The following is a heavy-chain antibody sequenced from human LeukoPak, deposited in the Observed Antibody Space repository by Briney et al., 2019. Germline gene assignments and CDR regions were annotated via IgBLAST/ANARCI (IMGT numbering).Heavy chain of an antibody. V-gene: IGHV3-30*18. Sequence: GGSLRLSCVASGFTFSKYGMHWVRQAPGKGLEWVAVISYDGNDKYYADSVKGRFTISRDISKNTLYLQINTLRAEDTAVYYCVKGAGYYYDSRFDYWGQGTLVTVSS. D-gene: IGHD3-22*01. J-gene: IGHJ4*02. CDR3: VKGAGYYYDSRFDY. CDR1: GFTFSKYG. CDR2: ISYDGNDK.